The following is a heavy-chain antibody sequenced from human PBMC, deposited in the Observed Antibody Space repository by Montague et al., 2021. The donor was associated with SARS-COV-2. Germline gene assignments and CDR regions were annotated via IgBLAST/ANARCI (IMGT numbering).Heavy chain of an antibody. V-gene: IGHV4-39*01. CDR1: GGSISSSSYH. D-gene: IGHD3-22*01. CDR2: YNYSGST. Sequence: SETLSLTCIVSGGSISSSSYHWGWIRQPPGKGLEWIVTYNYSGSTYYDPTLKSPVTISVDTTKNQLSLKLSSVTAADTAVYYCARLRYYGDKYGFQGLVDYWGQGALVTVSS. J-gene: IGHJ4*02. CDR3: ARLRYYGDKYGFQGLVDY.